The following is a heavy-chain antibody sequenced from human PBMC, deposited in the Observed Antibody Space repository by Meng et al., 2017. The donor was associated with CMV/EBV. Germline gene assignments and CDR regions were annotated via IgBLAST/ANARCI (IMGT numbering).Heavy chain of an antibody. CDR2: INHSGST. J-gene: IGHJ4*02. V-gene: IGHV4-34*01. CDR1: GGSFSGYY. D-gene: IGHD6-13*01. CDR3: ARGGIAAAGPFDY. Sequence: VQLQEGGAGRLKPSGTLSLTCAVYGGSFSGYYWSWTRQPPGKGLEWIGEINHSGSTNYNPSLKSRVTISVDTSKNQFSLKLSSVTAADTAVYYCARGGIAAAGPFDYWGQGTLVTGSS.